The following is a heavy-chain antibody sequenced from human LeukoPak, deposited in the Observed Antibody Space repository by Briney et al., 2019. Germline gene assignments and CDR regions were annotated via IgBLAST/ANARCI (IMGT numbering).Heavy chain of an antibody. D-gene: IGHD1-26*01. CDR3: AGRPGWGYGLDV. CDR2: IHAAGDT. Sequence: GGSLRLSCAASGFTFSSYDMHWVRQVTGGGLEWVSAIHAAGDTYYPGSVQGRSTISRENAKNSLYLQVNSLRVEDTAVYYCAGRPGWGYGLDVWGQGTTVTVSS. V-gene: IGHV3-13*04. J-gene: IGHJ6*02. CDR1: GFTFSSYD.